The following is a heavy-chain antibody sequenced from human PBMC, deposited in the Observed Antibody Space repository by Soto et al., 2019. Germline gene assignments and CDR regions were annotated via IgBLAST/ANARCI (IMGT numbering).Heavy chain of an antibody. V-gene: IGHV1-46*01. CDR1: GSAITRYY. J-gene: IGHJ6*02. CDR3: ARDTSGWSLNGLDV. D-gene: IGHD6-19*01. Sequence: QVDLVQSGAEVKKPGASVTISCKASGSAITRYYIHCVRQAPGRGLEWMGIINPGGGSAGYVQKFQDRVTIDKDTSTGTVYMDLRSLRTEDTAVYYCARDTSGWSLNGLDVWGQGTTVNVSS. CDR2: INPGGGSA.